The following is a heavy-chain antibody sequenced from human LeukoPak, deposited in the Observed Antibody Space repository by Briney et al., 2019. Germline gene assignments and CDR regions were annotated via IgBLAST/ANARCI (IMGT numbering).Heavy chain of an antibody. J-gene: IGHJ4*02. Sequence: ASVKVSCKASGYTFTSYDINWGRQAPGQGLEWMGWMNPNSGNTGYAQKFQGRVTITRNTSISTAYMELSSLRSEDTAVYYCARGPSIAAAGNYFDYWGQGTLVTVSS. CDR3: ARGPSIAAAGNYFDY. CDR2: MNPNSGNT. D-gene: IGHD6-13*01. CDR1: GYTFTSYD. V-gene: IGHV1-8*03.